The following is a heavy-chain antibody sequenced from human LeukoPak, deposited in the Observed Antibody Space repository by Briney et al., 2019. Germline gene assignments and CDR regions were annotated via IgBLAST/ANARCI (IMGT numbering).Heavy chain of an antibody. CDR1: GVSISSYY. Sequence: SSETLSLTCTASGVSISSYYWSWIRQPAGKGLEWSGRIYTSGSTNYNPSLMSRVTWSVDTSKNQISLNLTSATAADTAVYYCARSRCYNSAFDIWGQGTMVTVSS. CDR3: ARSRCYNSAFDI. V-gene: IGHV4-4*07. CDR2: IYTSGST. J-gene: IGHJ3*02. D-gene: IGHD2-2*02.